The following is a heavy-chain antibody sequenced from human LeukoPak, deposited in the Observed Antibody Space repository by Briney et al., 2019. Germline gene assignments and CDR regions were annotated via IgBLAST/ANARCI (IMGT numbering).Heavy chain of an antibody. Sequence: GGSPRLSCAASGFTFSSYSMNWVRQAPGKGLEWVSYITSSSSTIYYADSVKGRFTISRGNAKNSVYLQMNSLRDEDTAVYYCARGVPRYYESSGYEDDAFDIWGQGTMVTVSS. CDR2: ITSSSSTI. CDR1: GFTFSSYS. D-gene: IGHD3-22*01. CDR3: ARGVPRYYESSGYEDDAFDI. V-gene: IGHV3-48*02. J-gene: IGHJ3*02.